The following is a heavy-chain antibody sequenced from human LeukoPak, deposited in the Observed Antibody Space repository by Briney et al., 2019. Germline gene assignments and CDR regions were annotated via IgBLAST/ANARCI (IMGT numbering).Heavy chain of an antibody. Sequence: GGSLRLSCAASGSTFSDYYMSWIRQAPGKGLEWVSYISGSSFTKYADSVKGRFTISRDNSKNTLYLQMNSLRAEDTAVYYCARESSGGSSWGDFDYWGQGTLVTVSS. D-gene: IGHD6-13*01. V-gene: IGHV3-11*06. CDR2: ISGSSFT. CDR3: ARESSGGSSWGDFDY. CDR1: GSTFSDYY. J-gene: IGHJ4*02.